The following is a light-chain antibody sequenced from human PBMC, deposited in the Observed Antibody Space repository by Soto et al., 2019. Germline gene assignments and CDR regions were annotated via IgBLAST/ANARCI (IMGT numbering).Light chain of an antibody. CDR3: QVSGNSPIFT. V-gene: IGKV3-20*01. CDR2: GSS. Sequence: EIVLTQSPDTLSLSPGERATLSCRASQSVSSNYVAWFQQKPRQTHRLLISGSSSRATGIPDRFSGSGSGTDFTLTISRLEPEDFAVYWCQVSGNSPIFTFGPGTKVDIK. J-gene: IGKJ3*01. CDR1: QSVSSNY.